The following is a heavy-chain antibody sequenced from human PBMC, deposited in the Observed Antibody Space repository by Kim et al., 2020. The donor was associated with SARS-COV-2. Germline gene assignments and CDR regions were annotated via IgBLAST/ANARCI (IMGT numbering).Heavy chain of an antibody. Sequence: AQKVQGRVTMTEDTSTDTAYMELSSLRSEDTAVYYCATGPIVGATSWFDPWGQGTLVTVSS. D-gene: IGHD1-26*01. V-gene: IGHV1-24*01. CDR3: ATGPIVGATSWFDP. J-gene: IGHJ5*02.